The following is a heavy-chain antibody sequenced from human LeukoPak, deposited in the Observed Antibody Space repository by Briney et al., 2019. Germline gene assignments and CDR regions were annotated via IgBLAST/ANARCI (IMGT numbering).Heavy chain of an antibody. V-gene: IGHV4-34*01. CDR3: ARGRYSSSWYSRGLGY. CDR2: INHSGST. Sequence: SETLSLTCAVYGGSFSGYYWSWIRQPPGKGLEWIGEINHSGSTNYNPSLKSRVTISVDTSKNQFSLKLSSGTAADTAVYYCARGRYSSSWYSRGLGYWGQGTLVTVSS. J-gene: IGHJ4*02. D-gene: IGHD6-13*01. CDR1: GGSFSGYY.